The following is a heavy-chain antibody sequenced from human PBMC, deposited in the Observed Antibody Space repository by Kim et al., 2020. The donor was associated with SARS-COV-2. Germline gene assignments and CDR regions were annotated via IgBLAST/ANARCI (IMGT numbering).Heavy chain of an antibody. Sequence: ASVKVSCKASGYTFTSYDINWVRQATGQGLEWMGWMNPNSGNTGYAQKFQGRVTMTRNTSISTAYMELSSLRSEETAVYYCARGGNKNRTITIFGVVNTYSMDDWGQGTTVTVSS. CDR3: ARGGNKNRTITIFGVVNTYSMDD. J-gene: IGHJ6*02. V-gene: IGHV1-8*01. CDR2: MNPNSGNT. CDR1: GYTFTSYD. D-gene: IGHD3-3*01.